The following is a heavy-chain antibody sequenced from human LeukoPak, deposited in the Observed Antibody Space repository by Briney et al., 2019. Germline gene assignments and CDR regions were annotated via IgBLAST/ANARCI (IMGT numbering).Heavy chain of an antibody. CDR1: GGSISSSSYY. CDR2: IYYSGST. D-gene: IGHD4-17*01. CDR3: ARVGAHDYGDHGWFDP. V-gene: IGHV4-39*01. J-gene: IGHJ5*02. Sequence: SETPSLTCTVSGGSISSSSYYWGWIRQPPGTGLEWIGSIYYSGSTYYNPSLKSRVTISVDTSKNQFSLKLSSVTAADTAVYYCARVGAHDYGDHGWFDPWGQGTLVTVSS.